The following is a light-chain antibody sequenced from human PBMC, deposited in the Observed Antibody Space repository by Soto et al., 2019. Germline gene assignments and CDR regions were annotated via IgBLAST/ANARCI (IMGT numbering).Light chain of an antibody. V-gene: IGKV1-5*03. CDR1: QSISSW. J-gene: IGKJ1*01. CDR3: QQYYSYPWT. CDR2: EAS. Sequence: DLQMTQSPSTLSASIGDRVTIXXRASQSISSWLAWYQQKPGKAPKLXIYEASSLESGVPSRFSGSGAGTEFTLTISSLQPDDFVTYYCQQYYSYPWTFGQGTKVDIK.